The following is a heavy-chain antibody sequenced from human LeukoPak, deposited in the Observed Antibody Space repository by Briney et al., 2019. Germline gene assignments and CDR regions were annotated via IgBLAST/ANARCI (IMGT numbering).Heavy chain of an antibody. CDR1: GGSFSGYY. CDR2: INHSGST. D-gene: IGHD3-10*01. J-gene: IGHJ5*02. Sequence: SETLSLTCAVYGGSFSGYYWSWIRQPPRKGLYWIGVINHSGSTNYNPSLKSRVTISVDTSKNQFSLKLSSVTAADTAVYYCARGRHNYYGSGSRNWFDPWGQGTLVTVSS. V-gene: IGHV4-34*01. CDR3: ARGRHNYYGSGSRNWFDP.